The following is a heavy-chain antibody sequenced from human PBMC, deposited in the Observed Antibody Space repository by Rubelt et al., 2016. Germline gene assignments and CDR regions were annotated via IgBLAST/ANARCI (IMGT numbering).Heavy chain of an antibody. J-gene: IGHJ4*02. CDR2: IYSGGST. Sequence: WVRQAPGKGLEWVSVIYSGGSTYYADSVKGRFTISRDNSKNTLYLQMNSLRAEDTAVYYCARGGGVAVVPAATYFDYWGQGTLVTVSS. V-gene: IGHV3-53*01. D-gene: IGHD2-2*01. CDR3: ARGGGVAVVPAATYFDY.